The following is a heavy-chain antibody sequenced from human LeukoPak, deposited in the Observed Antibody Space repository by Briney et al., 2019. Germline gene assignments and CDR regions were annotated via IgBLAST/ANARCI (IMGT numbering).Heavy chain of an antibody. CDR3: ARAVGHDYVWGSYRVYFDY. Sequence: SETLSLTCTVSGGSISSGDYYWSWLRQPPGKGLEWIVYIYYSGRTYYNPTLKSRVTISVDTSKSQFSLKLSSVTAADTAVYYCARAVGHDYVWGSYRVYFDYWGQGTLVTVSS. J-gene: IGHJ4*02. D-gene: IGHD3-16*02. V-gene: IGHV4-30-4*01. CDR1: GGSISSGDYY. CDR2: IYYSGRT.